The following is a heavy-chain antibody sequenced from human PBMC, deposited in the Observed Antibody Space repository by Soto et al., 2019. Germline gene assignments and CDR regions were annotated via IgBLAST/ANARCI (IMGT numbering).Heavy chain of an antibody. CDR1: GFTFSSYG. CDR3: ARAGSSNYYGMDV. CDR2: IWYDGSNK. J-gene: IGHJ6*02. V-gene: IGHV3-33*01. D-gene: IGHD6-6*01. Sequence: QVQLVESGGGVVQPGRSLRLSCAASGFTFSSYGMHWVRQAPGKGLEWVAVIWYDGSNKYYADSVKGRFTISRDNSKNTLYLQMNSLKAADTAVDYCARAGSSNYYGMDVWGQGTTVTVSS.